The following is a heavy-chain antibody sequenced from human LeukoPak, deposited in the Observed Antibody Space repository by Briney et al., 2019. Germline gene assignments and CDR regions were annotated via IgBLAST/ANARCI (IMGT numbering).Heavy chain of an antibody. Sequence: GGSLRLSCAASGFTFSSYSMNWVRQAPGKGLEWVSSISSSSSYIYYADSVRGRFTISRDNAKNSLYLQMNSLRAEDTAVYYCARDPMAAAGSYYFDSWGQGTLVTVSS. CDR2: ISSSSSYI. V-gene: IGHV3-21*01. CDR1: GFTFSSYS. D-gene: IGHD6-13*01. CDR3: ARDPMAAAGSYYFDS. J-gene: IGHJ4*02.